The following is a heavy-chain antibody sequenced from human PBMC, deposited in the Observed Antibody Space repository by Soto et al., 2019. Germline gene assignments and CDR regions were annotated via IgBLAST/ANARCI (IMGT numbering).Heavy chain of an antibody. CDR2: INLNSGGT. CDR3: AGDMRGLSPIRHIHSSGYPTPYYYYGMDV. Sequence: SLKVSCKSSGYTLTGYDMHGGRQATGQGLEWMGWINLNSGGTNYAQKFQGRVTMTRDTSISTAYMELSRLRSDDTAGYYCAGDMRGLSPIRHIHSSGYPTPYYYYGMDVWGQGTTVTVSS. D-gene: IGHD3-22*01. J-gene: IGHJ6*02. V-gene: IGHV1-2*02. CDR1: GYTLTGYD.